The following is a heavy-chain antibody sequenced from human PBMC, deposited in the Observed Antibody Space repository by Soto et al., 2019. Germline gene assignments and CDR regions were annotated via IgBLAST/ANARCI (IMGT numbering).Heavy chain of an antibody. CDR1: GFTFGAYA. V-gene: IGHV3-49*03. CDR3: SRGGYSGYETFPLYFDH. J-gene: IGHJ4*02. CDR2: IRGKAYGGTT. D-gene: IGHD5-12*01. Sequence: SLRLSCTASGFTFGAYAMSWFRQAPGKGLEWVGFIRGKAYGGTTEYVASVRGRFTISRDDSKSIAYLQMNSLKTEDTAVYYCSRGGYSGYETFPLYFDHWGQGTWSPSPQ.